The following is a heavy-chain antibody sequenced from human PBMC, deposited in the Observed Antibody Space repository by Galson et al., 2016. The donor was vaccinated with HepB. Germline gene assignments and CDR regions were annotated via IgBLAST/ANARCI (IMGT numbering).Heavy chain of an antibody. D-gene: IGHD1-26*01. CDR1: GDSVSDSY. V-gene: IGHV4-59*02. J-gene: IGHJ4*02. CDR3: VRGLAAAWESLAY. CDR2: VHYTEGS. Sequence: ETLSLTCTVSGDSVSDSYCNWVRQPPGKGLEWIGNVHYTEGSIYNPSLKGRGSITMDSSKNQFSLRLRSVTSADTAVYYCVRGLAAAWESLAYWGQGTLVIVSS.